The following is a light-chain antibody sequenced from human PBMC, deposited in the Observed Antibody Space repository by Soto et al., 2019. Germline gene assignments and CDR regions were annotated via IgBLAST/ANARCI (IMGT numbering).Light chain of an antibody. CDR2: GIS. Sequence: EIVLTQSPASLSLSPGERATLSCRASQSVSSYLAWYQQHPGQPPRLLIYGISTRATGIPARFSGSGSGTEFSLTISSLHSEDFAVYYCQQYSKWPITFGQGTRLEIK. V-gene: IGKV3-15*01. CDR3: QQYSKWPIT. J-gene: IGKJ5*01. CDR1: QSVSSY.